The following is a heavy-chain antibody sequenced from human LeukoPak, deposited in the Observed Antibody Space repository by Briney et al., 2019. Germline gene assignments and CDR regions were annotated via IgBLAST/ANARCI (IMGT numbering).Heavy chain of an antibody. CDR3: ARSTRSDFDY. CDR1: NGSISSGSYY. Sequence: SETLSLTCTVSNGSISSGSYYWSWIRQPAGRGLEWIGRIYTSGSTNYNPSLKSRVTISVDSSKYQFSLKLSSVTAADTAVYYCARSTRSDFDYWGQGTLVTVSS. J-gene: IGHJ4*02. CDR2: IYTSGST. D-gene: IGHD5/OR15-5a*01. V-gene: IGHV4-61*02.